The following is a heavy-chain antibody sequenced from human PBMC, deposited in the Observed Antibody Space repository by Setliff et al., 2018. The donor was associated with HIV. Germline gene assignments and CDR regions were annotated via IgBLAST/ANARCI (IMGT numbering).Heavy chain of an antibody. CDR3: TRKLAPGHGMNV. CDR2: INQDGSEK. D-gene: IGHD3-3*02. Sequence: GGSLRLSCAASGFTFTSYWMIWVRQAPGKGLEWVANINQDGSEKNYVDSLKGRFTISRDNAKNSLYLQMDSLRVEVTTVYYCTRKLAPGHGMNVWGQGTTVTVSS. V-gene: IGHV3-7*01. J-gene: IGHJ6*02. CDR1: GFTFTSYW.